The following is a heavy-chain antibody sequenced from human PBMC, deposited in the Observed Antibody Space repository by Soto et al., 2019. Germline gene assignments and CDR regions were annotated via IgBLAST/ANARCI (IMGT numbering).Heavy chain of an antibody. CDR1: GGSISSYY. D-gene: IGHD3-9*01. Sequence: SETLSLTCTVSGGSISSYYWNWIRQPAGRGLEWIGRIYSSGITNYNPSLKSRVTMSADTSKNQFSLKLISATAADTAVYYCARDTYDSLTDYDHLNGFDMWGQGTMVTVSS. CDR2: IYSSGIT. J-gene: IGHJ3*02. V-gene: IGHV4-4*07. CDR3: ARDTYDSLTDYDHLNGFDM.